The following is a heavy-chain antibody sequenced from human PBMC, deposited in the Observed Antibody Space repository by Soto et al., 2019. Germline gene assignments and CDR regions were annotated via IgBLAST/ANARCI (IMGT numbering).Heavy chain of an antibody. V-gene: IGHV3-48*02. CDR2: ISIGSGSI. CDR1: GFSFSNYA. Sequence: EVQLVESGGGLVQPGGSRRVSCAASGFSFSNYAMNWVRQAPGKGLEWVSYISIGSGSIFYADSVKGRFTISRDDAKNSLYRQMTTLRDEDTAVYYCVRDDRWAFDFWGQGTMVTVSS. CDR3: VRDDRWAFDF. D-gene: IGHD2-15*01. J-gene: IGHJ3*01.